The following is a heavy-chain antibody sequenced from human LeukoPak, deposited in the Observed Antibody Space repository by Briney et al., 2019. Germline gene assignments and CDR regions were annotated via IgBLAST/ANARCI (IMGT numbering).Heavy chain of an antibody. D-gene: IGHD2-21*02. CDR1: GFTFSSYA. V-gene: IGHV3-23*01. Sequence: GGSLRLSCAASGFTFSSYAMSWVRQAPGKGLEWVSAISGSGGSTYYADSVKGRFTISRDNSKNTLYLQMNSLRAEDTAVYYCAKETHAYCGGDCYPNFDYWGQGTLVTVSS. CDR2: ISGSGGST. J-gene: IGHJ4*02. CDR3: AKETHAYCGGDCYPNFDY.